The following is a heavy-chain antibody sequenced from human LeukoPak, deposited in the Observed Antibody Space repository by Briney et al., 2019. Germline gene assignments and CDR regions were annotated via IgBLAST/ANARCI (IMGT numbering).Heavy chain of an antibody. V-gene: IGHV3-11*04. D-gene: IGHD6-13*01. Sequence: GSLRLSCGASGFTFSDYYMSWIRQTPGKGLEWLAYISSSGSSIDYADSVKGRFTVSRDNGKNTLYLQMNSLRVEDTAVYYCVRASYTSSKFDYWGQGTLVTVSS. CDR1: GFTFSDYY. CDR3: VRASYTSSKFDY. J-gene: IGHJ4*02. CDR2: ISSSGSSI.